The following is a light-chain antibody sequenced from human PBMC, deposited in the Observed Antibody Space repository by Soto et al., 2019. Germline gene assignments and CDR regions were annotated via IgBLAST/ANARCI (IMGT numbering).Light chain of an antibody. V-gene: IGLV1-40*01. Sequence: QSVLTQPPSVSGAPGQRVTISCTGSSSNIGTVYDIHWYQQLPGTAPKLLIYGNNNRPSGVPDRFSGSKSGTSASLAITGLQAEDEADYYCQSYDSSLSASVFGGGTQLTVL. J-gene: IGLJ2*01. CDR3: QSYDSSLSASV. CDR2: GNN. CDR1: SSNIGTVYD.